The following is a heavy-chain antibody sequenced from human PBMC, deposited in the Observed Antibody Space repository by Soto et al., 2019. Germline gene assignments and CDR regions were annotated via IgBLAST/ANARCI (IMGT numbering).Heavy chain of an antibody. Sequence: QVQLQESGPGLVKPSETLSLTCTVSGGSISSYYWSWIRQPPGKGLEWIGYIYYSGGTNYNPSLKXRVTISVATSKNQLSLKLSSVTAADTAVYYCARRYGDYFDFWGQGTLVTVSS. V-gene: IGHV4-59*08. CDR1: GGSISSYY. J-gene: IGHJ4*02. D-gene: IGHD4-17*01. CDR3: ARRYGDYFDF. CDR2: IYYSGGT.